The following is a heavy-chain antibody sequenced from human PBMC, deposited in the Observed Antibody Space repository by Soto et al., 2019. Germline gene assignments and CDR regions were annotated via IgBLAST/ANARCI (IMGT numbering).Heavy chain of an antibody. J-gene: IGHJ5*02. Sequence: WASVKVSCKASGYTFTGYYMHWVRQAPGQGLEWMGWINPNSGGTNYAQKFQGWVTMTRDTSISTAYMELSRLRSDDTAVYYCARGGSSSSEAHNWFDPWGQGTLVTVSS. CDR3: ARGGSSSSEAHNWFDP. V-gene: IGHV1-2*04. D-gene: IGHD6-6*01. CDR2: INPNSGGT. CDR1: GYTFTGYY.